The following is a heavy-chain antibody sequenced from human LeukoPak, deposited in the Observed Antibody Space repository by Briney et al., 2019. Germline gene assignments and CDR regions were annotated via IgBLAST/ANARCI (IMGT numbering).Heavy chain of an antibody. V-gene: IGHV3-20*04. J-gene: IGHJ5*02. CDR2: INWNGGST. CDR3: VRDGCLSTRCYYSWFDP. Sequence: RPGGSLRLSCAASGFTFDDYGMNWVRQVPGKGLEWVSSINWNGGSTGYADSVKGRFTISRDNANNSLYLHMNNLRAEDTALYYCVRDGCLSTRCYYSWFDPWGQGTLVTVSS. CDR1: GFTFDDYG. D-gene: IGHD2-2*01.